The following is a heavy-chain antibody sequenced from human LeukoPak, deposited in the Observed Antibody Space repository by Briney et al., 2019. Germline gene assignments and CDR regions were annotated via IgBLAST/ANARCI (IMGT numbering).Heavy chain of an antibody. J-gene: IGHJ4*02. CDR1: GVSISSSSYY. CDR2: FYYSRNT. D-gene: IGHD2-15*01. V-gene: IGHV4-39*07. CDR3: ARDGWELLLGFDC. Sequence: SETLSLTCTVSGVSISSSSYYWGWIRQPPGKGLEWIANFYYSRNTYYNPSLKSRVTISVDTSKNQFSLKLSSVTAADTAVYYCARDGWELLLGFDCWGQGTLVTVSS.